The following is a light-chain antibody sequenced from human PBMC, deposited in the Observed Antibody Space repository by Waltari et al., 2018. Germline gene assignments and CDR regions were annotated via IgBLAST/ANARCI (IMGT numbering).Light chain of an antibody. CDR2: DAS. CDR1: QSVSSY. V-gene: IGKV3-11*01. CDR3: QHRSNWPL. Sequence: EIVLTQSPAPLSLSPGERATLSCRSSQSVSSYLAWYQQKPGQAPRLLIYDASNRATDIPARFSGSGSGTDFTLTISSLEPEDFAVYYCQHRSNWPLFGPGTKVDIK. J-gene: IGKJ3*01.